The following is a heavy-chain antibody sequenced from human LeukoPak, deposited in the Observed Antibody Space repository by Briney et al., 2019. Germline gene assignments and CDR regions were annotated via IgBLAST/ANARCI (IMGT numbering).Heavy chain of an antibody. CDR2: IYYSGST. J-gene: IGHJ4*02. V-gene: IGHV4-59*08. CDR1: GGSFSDYY. Sequence: KPSETLSLTCAVYGGSFSDYYWTWIRQPPGKGLEWIGDIYYSGSTNYNPSLKSRVTISVDTSKNQFSLNLSSVTAADTAVYYCARRDGDYDGAHFDYWGQGNLVTVSS. CDR3: ARRDGDYDGAHFDY. D-gene: IGHD4-17*01.